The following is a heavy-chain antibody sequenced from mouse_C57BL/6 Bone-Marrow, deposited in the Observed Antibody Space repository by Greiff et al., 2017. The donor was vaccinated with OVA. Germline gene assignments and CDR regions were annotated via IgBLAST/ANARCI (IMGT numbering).Heavy chain of an antibody. D-gene: IGHD1-1*01. V-gene: IGHV3-6*01. CDR1: GYSITSGYY. J-gene: IGHJ1*03. CDR3: AGYYGSSYWYFDV. CDR2: ISYDGSN. Sequence: EVKLQESGPGLVKPSQSLSLTCSVTGYSITSGYYWNWIRQFPGNKLEWMGYISYDGSNNYNPSLKNRISITRDTSKNQFFLKLNPVTTEDTATYYCAGYYGSSYWYFDVWGTGTTVTVSS.